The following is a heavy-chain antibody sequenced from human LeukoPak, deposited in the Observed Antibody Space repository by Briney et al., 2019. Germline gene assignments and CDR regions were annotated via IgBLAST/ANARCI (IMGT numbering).Heavy chain of an antibody. CDR1: GGSISSYY. V-gene: IGHV4-59*01. CDR2: IYYSGST. Sequence: SETLSLTCTVSGGSISSYYWSWIRQPPGKGLEWIGYIYYSGSTNYNPSLKSRVTISVDTSKNQFSLKLSSVAAADTAVYYCARYQTPIAAAGSRYAFDIWGQGTMVTVSS. D-gene: IGHD6-13*01. CDR3: ARYQTPIAAAGSRYAFDI. J-gene: IGHJ3*02.